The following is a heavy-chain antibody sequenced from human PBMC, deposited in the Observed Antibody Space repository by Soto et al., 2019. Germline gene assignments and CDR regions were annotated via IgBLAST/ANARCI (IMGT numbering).Heavy chain of an antibody. CDR1: SGSISGYY. CDR2: IYYSGGT. D-gene: IGHD4-17*01. CDR3: ARAGDYGDSDY. V-gene: IGHV4-59*01. J-gene: IGHJ4*02. Sequence: QGQLQESGPGLVKPSETLSLTCTVSSGSISGYYWAWIRQPPGKGLEWIGQIYYSGGTKYNPSLTSRVTISVDTSKNQCSVKLSSVTAADTAVYYCARAGDYGDSDYWGQGTLVTVSS.